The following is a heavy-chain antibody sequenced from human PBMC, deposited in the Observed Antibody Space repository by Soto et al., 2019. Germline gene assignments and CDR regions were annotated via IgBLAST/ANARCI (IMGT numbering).Heavy chain of an antibody. J-gene: IGHJ4*02. CDR3: ATRSRGYSGYVKY. D-gene: IGHD5-12*01. V-gene: IGHV3-64*04. CDR1: GFTFSTYA. CDR2: ISSNGRST. Sequence: GGSLRLSCATSGFTFSTYAMHWVRQAPGKGLEYVSAISSNGRSTYYADSVKGRFTISRDNAENSLYLQMNSLRAEDTAVYYCATRSRGYSGYVKYWGQGTVVTVSS.